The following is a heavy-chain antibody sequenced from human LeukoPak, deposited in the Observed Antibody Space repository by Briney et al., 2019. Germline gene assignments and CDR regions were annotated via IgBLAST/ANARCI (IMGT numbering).Heavy chain of an antibody. Sequence: TGGSLRLSCAASGFTFTDSAMTWVRQPPGKGLEWVSTISSSGGNTIYIDSVKDRFTIPRDNSKNTLYLQMNSLRAEDSAIYYCAKGGGYAPLDSWGQGTLVTVSS. CDR2: ISSSGGNT. CDR3: AKGGGYAPLDS. D-gene: IGHD5-12*01. CDR1: GFTFTDSA. V-gene: IGHV3-23*01. J-gene: IGHJ4*02.